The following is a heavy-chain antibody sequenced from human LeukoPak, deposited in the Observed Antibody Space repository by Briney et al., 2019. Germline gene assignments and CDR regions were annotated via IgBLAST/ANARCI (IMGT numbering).Heavy chain of an antibody. D-gene: IGHD1-26*01. CDR2: IYAGDTT. CDR3: ARINGGSPGFFDY. CDR1: GFTVSSNH. V-gene: IGHV3-53*01. J-gene: IGHJ4*02. Sequence: GGSLRLSCAASGFTVSSNHMSWVRQAPGKGLEWVSIIYAGDTTYYADSVKGRFTISRDNSKNMLYLQMNSLRVEDTAVYYCARINGGSPGFFDYWGQGTLVTVSS.